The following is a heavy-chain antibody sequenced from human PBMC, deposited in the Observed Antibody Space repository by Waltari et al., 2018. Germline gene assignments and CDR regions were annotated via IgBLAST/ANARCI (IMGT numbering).Heavy chain of an antibody. CDR2: IYTSGST. CDR3: ARGGDYGDYGIDWYFDL. CDR1: GGSISSGSYY. J-gene: IGHJ2*01. V-gene: IGHV4-61*02. D-gene: IGHD4-17*01. Sequence: QVQLQESGPGLVKPSQTLSLTCTVSGGSISSGSYYWSWIRQPAGKGLEWIGRIYTSGSTNYNPSLKSRVTISVDTSKNQFSLKLSSVTAADTAVYYCARGGDYGDYGIDWYFDLWGSGTLVTVSS.